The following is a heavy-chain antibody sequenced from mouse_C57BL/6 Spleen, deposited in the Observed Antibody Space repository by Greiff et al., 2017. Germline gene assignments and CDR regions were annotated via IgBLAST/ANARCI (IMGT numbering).Heavy chain of an antibody. D-gene: IGHD1-1*01. CDR2: LYPGSGST. Sequence: QVQLQQPGAELVKPGASVKMSCKASGYTFTSYWITWVKQRPGQGLEWIGDLYPGSGSTNYNEKFKSKATLTVDTSSSTAYLQLSSLTSADSAVYYCARSTTVVSFDYWGQGTTLTVSS. V-gene: IGHV1-55*01. J-gene: IGHJ2*01. CDR1: GYTFTSYW. CDR3: ARSTTVVSFDY.